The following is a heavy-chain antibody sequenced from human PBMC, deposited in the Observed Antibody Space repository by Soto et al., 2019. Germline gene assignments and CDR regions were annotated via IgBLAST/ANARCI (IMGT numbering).Heavy chain of an antibody. CDR1: GGTFSSYA. D-gene: IGHD3-22*01. CDR2: IIPIFGTA. Sequence: QVQLVQSGAEVKKPGSSVKVSCKASGGTFSSYAITWVRQAPGQGLEWMGGIIPIFGTANYAQKFQARVTITADASTSTAYVALSSLRSEDTAVYYCARDRGPSSGYYPYWFDPWGQGTLVTVSS. J-gene: IGHJ5*02. V-gene: IGHV1-69*12. CDR3: ARDRGPSSGYYPYWFDP.